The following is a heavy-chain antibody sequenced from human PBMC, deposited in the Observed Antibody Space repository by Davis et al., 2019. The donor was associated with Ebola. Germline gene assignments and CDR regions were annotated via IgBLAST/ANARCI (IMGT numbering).Heavy chain of an antibody. V-gene: IGHV3-23*01. CDR1: GFTFYSYA. J-gene: IGHJ4*02. CDR2: IGGRGDST. D-gene: IGHD1-1*01. CDR3: SKEGQTGTLKH. Sequence: GESLKISCAASGFTFYSYAMNWVRQAPGKGLEWVSAIGGRGDSTYLADSVKGRFTVSRDNSKKTVYLQMNSLRAEDTAVYYCSKEGQTGTLKHWGQGTLVTVSS.